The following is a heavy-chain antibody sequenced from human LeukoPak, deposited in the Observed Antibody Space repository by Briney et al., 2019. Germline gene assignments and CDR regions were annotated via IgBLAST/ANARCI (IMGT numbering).Heavy chain of an antibody. V-gene: IGHV3-30*03. CDR2: ISYDGSNK. CDR1: GFTFDDYT. Sequence: GGSLRLSCAASGFTFDDYTMHWVRQAPGKGLEWVAVISYDGSNKYYADSVKGRFTISRDNSKNTLYLQMNSLRVEDTAVYYCARAPLYYYDSSDYWGQGTLVTVSS. CDR3: ARAPLYYYDSSDY. J-gene: IGHJ4*02. D-gene: IGHD3-22*01.